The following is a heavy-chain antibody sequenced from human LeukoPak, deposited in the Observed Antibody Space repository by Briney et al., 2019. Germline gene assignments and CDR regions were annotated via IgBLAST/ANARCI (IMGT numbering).Heavy chain of an antibody. J-gene: IGHJ6*02. D-gene: IGHD2-2*01. V-gene: IGHV3-23*01. CDR3: ATPLGASAPPYYYYGMDV. CDR2: ISGSGGST. Sequence: GGSLRLSCAASGFTLSSYAMSWVRQAPGKGLEGVSAISGSGGSTYYADSVKGRFTISRDNSKNTLYLQMNSLRAEDTAVYYCATPLGASAPPYYYYGMDVWGQGTTVTVSS. CDR1: GFTLSSYA.